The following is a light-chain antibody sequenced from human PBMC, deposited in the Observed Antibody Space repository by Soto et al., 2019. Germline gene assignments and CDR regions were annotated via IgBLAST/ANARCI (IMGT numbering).Light chain of an antibody. CDR2: EVS. V-gene: IGLV2-14*01. J-gene: IGLJ3*02. CDR3: SSYTSSSTPWV. CDR1: SSDVGGYNY. Sequence: QSALTQPASVSGSPGQSITISCTGTSSDVGGYNYVSWYQQHPGKAPKLMIYEVSNRPSGVSNRFSGSKSGNTASLTISGLQAEDDADYYCSSYTSSSTPWVFGGGTKVTVL.